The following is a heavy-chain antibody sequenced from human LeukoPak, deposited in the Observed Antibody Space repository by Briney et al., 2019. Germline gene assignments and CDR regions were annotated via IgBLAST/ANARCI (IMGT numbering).Heavy chain of an antibody. J-gene: IGHJ4*02. CDR2: IYYSGST. Sequence: SETLSLTCTVSGGSISSSSYYWGWIRQPPGKGLEWIGSIYYSGSTYYNPSLKSRVTISVDTSKNQFSLKLSSVTAADTAVYFWGRLGGGSSYPLWGQGTLVTVSS. CDR3: GRLGGGSSYPL. D-gene: IGHD1-26*01. CDR1: GGSISSSSYY. V-gene: IGHV4-39*01.